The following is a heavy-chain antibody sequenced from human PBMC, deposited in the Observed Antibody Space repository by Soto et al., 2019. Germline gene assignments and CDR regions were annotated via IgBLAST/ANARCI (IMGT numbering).Heavy chain of an antibody. CDR3: ARGASLYWYFDL. V-gene: IGHV1-3*01. J-gene: IGHJ2*01. CDR1: GYTFTNYA. Sequence: QVQLVQSGAEVKKPGASVKVSCKASGYTFTNYAMHWVRQAPGQRLEWMGWINAGNGNTKYSQKFQGRVTITRDTSASTAYMGLSSLRSEDTAVYDGARGASLYWYFDLWGRGTLVTVSS. CDR2: INAGNGNT.